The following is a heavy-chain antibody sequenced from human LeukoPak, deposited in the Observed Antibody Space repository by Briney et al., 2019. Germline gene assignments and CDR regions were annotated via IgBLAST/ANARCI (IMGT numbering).Heavy chain of an antibody. CDR1: GLTFSNYG. CDR2: ISGSGRET. Sequence: GGPLRLSCAAPGLTFSNYGMEWVRQAPGKGLEWVSSISGSGRETYYADSVKGRFTISRDNSQNTLYLQMNSLRADDTAVYYCAKIRDAAGTDYWGQGTLITVSS. D-gene: IGHD6-13*01. V-gene: IGHV3-23*01. J-gene: IGHJ4*02. CDR3: AKIRDAAGTDY.